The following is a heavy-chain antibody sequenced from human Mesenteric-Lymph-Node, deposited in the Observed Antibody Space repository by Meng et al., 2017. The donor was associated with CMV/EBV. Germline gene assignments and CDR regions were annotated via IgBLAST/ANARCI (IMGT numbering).Heavy chain of an antibody. CDR2: ISSSSSTI. Sequence: GESLKISCAASGFTFSSYSMNWVRQAPGKGLEWVSYISSSSSTIYYADSVKGRFIISRDNAKNSLYLQMNSLRAEDTAVYYCARDQAYYDFWSGYYATYYYYGMDVWGQGTTVTVSS. J-gene: IGHJ6*02. D-gene: IGHD3-3*01. V-gene: IGHV3-48*04. CDR3: ARDQAYYDFWSGYYATYYYYGMDV. CDR1: GFTFSSYS.